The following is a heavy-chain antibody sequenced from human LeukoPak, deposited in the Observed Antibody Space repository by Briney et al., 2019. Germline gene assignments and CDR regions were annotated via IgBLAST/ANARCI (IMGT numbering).Heavy chain of an antibody. CDR1: GFTFSSYS. J-gene: IGHJ5*02. CDR2: ITGSSSTI. CDR3: AKSNWCDP. Sequence: GGCLRLSCAASGFTFSSYSMNWVRQAPGKGLEWVSYITGSSSTIYYADSVKGRFTISRDNSKNSLYLQMNSLRAEDTAVYYCAKSNWCDPWGQGTLVTVSS. V-gene: IGHV3-48*04.